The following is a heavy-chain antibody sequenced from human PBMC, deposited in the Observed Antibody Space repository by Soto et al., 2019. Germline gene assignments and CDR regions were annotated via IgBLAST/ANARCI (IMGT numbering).Heavy chain of an antibody. J-gene: IGHJ4*02. CDR1: GFTFSSYA. Sequence: EVQLLESGGGLVQPGGSLRLSCAASGFTFSSYAMSWVRQAPGKGLEWVSAISGSGGSTYYADSVKGRFTISRDNSKNTLYLQMNSLRAEDTAVYYCAKDPCSGGSCYSASFFDYWGQGTLVTVSS. D-gene: IGHD2-15*01. V-gene: IGHV3-23*01. CDR3: AKDPCSGGSCYSASFFDY. CDR2: ISGSGGST.